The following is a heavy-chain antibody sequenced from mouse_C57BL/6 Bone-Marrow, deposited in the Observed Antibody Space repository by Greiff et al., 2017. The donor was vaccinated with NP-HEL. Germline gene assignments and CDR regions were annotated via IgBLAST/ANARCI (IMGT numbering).Heavy chain of an antibody. CDR2: IDPSDSYT. Sequence: VQLQQPGAELVRPGTSVKLSCKASGYTFTSYWMHWVKQRPGQGLEWIGVIDPSDSYTNYNQKFKGKATLTVDTSSSTAYMQLSSLTSEDSAVYYCARSKDGYCWYFDVWGTGTTVTVSS. CDR3: ARSKDGYCWYFDV. V-gene: IGHV1-59*01. CDR1: GYTFTSYW. J-gene: IGHJ1*03. D-gene: IGHD2-3*01.